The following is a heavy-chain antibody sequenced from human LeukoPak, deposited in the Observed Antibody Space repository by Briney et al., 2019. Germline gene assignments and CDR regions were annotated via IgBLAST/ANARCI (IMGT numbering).Heavy chain of an antibody. Sequence: GGSLRLSCAASGFTFSSYEMNWVRQAPGKGLEWVSYISSSGSTIYYADSVKGRFTISRDNAKNSLYLQMNSLRAEDTAVYYCARDSGIAVAGTGAFDIWGQGTMVIVSS. CDR2: ISSSGSTI. CDR3: ARDSGIAVAGTGAFDI. J-gene: IGHJ3*02. CDR1: GFTFSSYE. V-gene: IGHV3-48*03. D-gene: IGHD6-19*01.